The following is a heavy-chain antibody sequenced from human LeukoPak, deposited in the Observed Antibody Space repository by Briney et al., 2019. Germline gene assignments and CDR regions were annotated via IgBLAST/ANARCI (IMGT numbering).Heavy chain of an antibody. V-gene: IGHV3-48*01. Sequence: GGSLRLSCAASGFTFSSHIVNWVRQAPGKGLEWISYISSSSSSIYYADSVKGRFTISRDNAKNSLYLQMNSLRAEDTAVYYCARDLVGATWFDPWGQGTLVTVSS. CDR1: GFTFSSHI. CDR3: ARDLVGATWFDP. CDR2: ISSSSSSI. J-gene: IGHJ5*02. D-gene: IGHD1-26*01.